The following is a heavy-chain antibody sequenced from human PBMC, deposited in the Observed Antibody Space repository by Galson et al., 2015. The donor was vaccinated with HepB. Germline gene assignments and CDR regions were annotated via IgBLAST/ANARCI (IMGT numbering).Heavy chain of an antibody. CDR3: TTDRLYYYGSGMIFDP. D-gene: IGHD3-10*01. V-gene: IGHV3-7*03. CDR2: IKQDGSEK. J-gene: IGHJ5*02. CDR1: GFTFSSYW. Sequence: SLRLSCAASGFTFSSYWMSWVRQAPGKGLEWVANIKQDGSEKCYVDSVKGRFTISRDDSKNTLYLQMNSLKTEDTAVYYCTTDRLYYYGSGMIFDPWGQGTLVTVSS.